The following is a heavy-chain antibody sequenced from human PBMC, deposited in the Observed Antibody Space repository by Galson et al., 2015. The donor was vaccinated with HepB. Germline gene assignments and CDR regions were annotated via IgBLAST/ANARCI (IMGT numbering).Heavy chain of an antibody. CDR1: GFTFTSSA. CDR3: AADRGSGVNYYYGMDV. V-gene: IGHV1-58*01. Sequence: SVKVSCKASGFTFTSSAVQWVRQARGQRLEWIGWIVVGSGNTNYAQKFQEGVTITRDMSTSTAYMELSSLRSEDTAVYYCAADRGSGVNYYYGMDVWGQGTTVTVSS. J-gene: IGHJ6*02. D-gene: IGHD3-10*01. CDR2: IVVGSGNT.